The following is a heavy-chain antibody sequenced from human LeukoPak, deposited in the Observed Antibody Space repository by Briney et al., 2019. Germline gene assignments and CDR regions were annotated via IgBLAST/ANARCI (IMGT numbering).Heavy chain of an antibody. CDR1: GFTFSSYA. CDR3: ANSRNYYDSSGYYVGGGVY. J-gene: IGHJ4*02. D-gene: IGHD3-22*01. V-gene: IGHV3-23*01. CDR2: ISGSGGST. Sequence: TGGSLRLSCAASGFTFSSYAMSWVRQAPGKGLEWVSAISGSGGSTYYADSVKGRFTISRDNSKNTLYLQMNSLRAEDTAVYYCANSRNYYDSSGYYVGGGVYWGQGTLVTVSS.